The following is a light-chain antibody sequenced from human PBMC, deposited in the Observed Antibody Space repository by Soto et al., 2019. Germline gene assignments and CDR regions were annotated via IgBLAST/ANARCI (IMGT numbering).Light chain of an antibody. CDR1: QSVATN. J-gene: IGKJ4*02. V-gene: IGKV3-15*01. Sequence: DIVVTQSPATLSVSPGARATLSCRASQSVATNFAWYQQKPGQAPRLLIFAPSTRAPGVPARFNGSGSATEYTLHIRSLESEDFAVTYCQHYDDCRPTVGGEAKVEIE. CDR3: QHYDDCRPT. CDR2: APS.